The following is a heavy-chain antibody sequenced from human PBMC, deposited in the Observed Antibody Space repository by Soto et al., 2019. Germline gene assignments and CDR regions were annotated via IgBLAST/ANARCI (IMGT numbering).Heavy chain of an antibody. Sequence: GGSLRLSCAASGFTFSNFGMHWVRQAPGKGLEWVAVISYDGGSKFYADSVKGRFTISRDNSENTLYLHMNSLRAEDTAVYYCAKGIGGQQLDRFDCWGQGTLVTVSS. D-gene: IGHD6-13*01. CDR2: ISYDGGSK. CDR1: GFTFSNFG. J-gene: IGHJ4*02. CDR3: AKGIGGQQLDRFDC. V-gene: IGHV3-30*18.